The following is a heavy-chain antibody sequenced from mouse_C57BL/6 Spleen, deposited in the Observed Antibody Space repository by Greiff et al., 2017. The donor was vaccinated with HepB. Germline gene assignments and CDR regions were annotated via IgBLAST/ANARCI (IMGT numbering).Heavy chain of an antibody. CDR2: IYPGDGDT. J-gene: IGHJ4*01. CDR3: ARWAYGRDAMDY. D-gene: IGHD6-5*01. V-gene: IGHV1-80*01. Sequence: VQLQQSGAELVKPGASVKISCKASGYAFSSYWMNWVKQRPGKGLEWIGQIYPGDGDTNYNGKFKGKATLTAEKSSSTAYMQLSSLTSEDSAVYFCARWAYGRDAMDYWGQGTSVTVSS. CDR1: GYAFSSYW.